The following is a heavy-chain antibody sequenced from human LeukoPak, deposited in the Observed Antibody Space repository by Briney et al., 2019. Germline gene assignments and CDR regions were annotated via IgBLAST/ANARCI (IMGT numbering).Heavy chain of an antibody. CDR2: IYYSGST. V-gene: IGHV4-59*01. D-gene: IGHD6-13*01. CDR3: ASGPYPAAGTDHQFDY. J-gene: IGHJ4*02. Sequence: PSETLSLTCNVSGASISTYYWSWIRQPPGKGLEWIGYIYYSGSTHYTPSLESRVTIATDTFKNQLALKLSSLTAARTAVYYCASGPYPAAGTDHQFDYWGQGTLVTVSS. CDR1: GASISTYY.